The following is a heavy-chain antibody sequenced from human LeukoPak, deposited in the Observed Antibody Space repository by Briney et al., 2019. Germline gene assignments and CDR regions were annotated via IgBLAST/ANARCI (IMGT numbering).Heavy chain of an antibody. D-gene: IGHD6-13*01. V-gene: IGHV3-9*01. J-gene: IGHJ5*02. Sequence: PPGGSLRLSCAASGFTFDDYAMHWVRQAPGKGLEWVSGISWNSGSIGHADSVKGRFTISRDNAKNSLYLQMNSLRAEDTALYYCAKDSSSSWGVESNTWFDPWGQGTLVIVSS. CDR3: AKDSSSSWGVESNTWFDP. CDR1: GFTFDDYA. CDR2: ISWNSGSI.